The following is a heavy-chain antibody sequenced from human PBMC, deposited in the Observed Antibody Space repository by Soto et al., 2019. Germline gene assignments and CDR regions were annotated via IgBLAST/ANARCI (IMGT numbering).Heavy chain of an antibody. Sequence: PSETLSLTCAVSGGSISSGGYSWSWIRQPPGKGLERIGYIYHSGSTYYNPSLKSRVTISVDKSISTAYLQWSSLKASDTAMYYCARGCYSGSYLRCAFDIWGQGTMVTVSS. CDR1: GGSISSGGYS. J-gene: IGHJ3*02. V-gene: IGHV4-30-2*01. D-gene: IGHD1-26*01. CDR3: ARGCYSGSYLRCAFDI. CDR2: IYHSGST.